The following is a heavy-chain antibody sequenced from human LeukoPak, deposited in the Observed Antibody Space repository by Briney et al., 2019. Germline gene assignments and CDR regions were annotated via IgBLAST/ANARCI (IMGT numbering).Heavy chain of an antibody. J-gene: IGHJ6*03. CDR2: ISGSGGST. CDR3: ARVIAARERAWFGELRLYYYSYIDV. Sequence: PGGSLRLSCAASGFTFSSYGMSWVRQAPGKGLEWVSAISGSGGSTYYADSVKGRFTISRDNSKNTLYLQMNSLRAEDTAVYYCARVIAARERAWFGELRLYYYSYIDVWGKGTTVTISS. CDR1: GFTFSSYG. V-gene: IGHV3-23*01. D-gene: IGHD3-10*01.